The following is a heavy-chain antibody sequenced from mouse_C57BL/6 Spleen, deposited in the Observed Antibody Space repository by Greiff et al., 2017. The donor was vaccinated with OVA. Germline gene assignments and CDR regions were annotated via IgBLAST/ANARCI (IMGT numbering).Heavy chain of an antibody. CDR1: GYSFTGYY. CDR3: AKSGYYGSSYSWFAY. V-gene: IGHV1-42*01. J-gene: IGHJ3*01. CDR2: INPSTGGT. Sequence: EVQLQQSGPELVKPGASVKISCKASGYSFTGYYMNWVKQSPEKSLEWIGVINPSTGGTTYNQKFKAKATLTVDKSSSTAYMQLKRLTTEDSAVYYGAKSGYYGSSYSWFAYWGQGTLVTVSA. D-gene: IGHD1-1*01.